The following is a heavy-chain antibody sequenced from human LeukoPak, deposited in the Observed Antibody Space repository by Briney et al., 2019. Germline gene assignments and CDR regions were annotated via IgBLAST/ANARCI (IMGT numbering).Heavy chain of an antibody. CDR2: ISYDGSNK. CDR1: GFTFSSYA. J-gene: IGHJ3*02. CDR3: ARDCEVITTANAFDI. V-gene: IGHV3-30*04. Sequence: PGGSLRLSCAASGFTFSSYAMHWVRQAPGKGLEWVAVISYDGSNKYYADSVKDRFTISRDNSKNTLYLQMNSLRAEDTAVYYCARDCEVITTANAFDIWGQGTMVTVSS. D-gene: IGHD3-9*01.